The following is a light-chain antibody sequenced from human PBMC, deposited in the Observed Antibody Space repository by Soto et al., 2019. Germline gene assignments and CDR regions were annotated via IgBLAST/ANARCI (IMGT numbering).Light chain of an antibody. CDR3: CSYAGSYIYV. CDR2: DVN. CDR1: SSDVGSYDY. V-gene: IGLV2-11*01. J-gene: IGLJ1*01. Sequence: QSALTQPRSVSGSPGQSVTISCTGTSSDVGSYDYVCWYQQHPGKAPKLMIFDVNRRPSGVPDRFSASKSGNTASLTISGLQAEDDADYYCCSYAGSYIYVFGTGTKLTVL.